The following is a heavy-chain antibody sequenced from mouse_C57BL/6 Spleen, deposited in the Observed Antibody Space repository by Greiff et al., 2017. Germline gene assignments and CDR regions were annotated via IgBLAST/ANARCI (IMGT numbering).Heavy chain of an antibody. J-gene: IGHJ1*03. Sequence: EVKVEESGGGLVQPGGSMKLSCVASGFTFSNYWMNWVRQSPERGLEWVAQIRLKSDNYATHYAESVKGSFTISRDDSKSSVYLQMNNLRAEDTGIYYCTGRGRRGYCYFDVWGTGTTVTVSA. V-gene: IGHV6-3*01. CDR3: TGRGRRGYCYFDV. CDR2: IRLKSDNYAT. CDR1: GFTFSNYW.